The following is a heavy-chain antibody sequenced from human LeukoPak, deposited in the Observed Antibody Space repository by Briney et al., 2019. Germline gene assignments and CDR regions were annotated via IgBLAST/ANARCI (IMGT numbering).Heavy chain of an antibody. CDR1: GYTFTGYY. V-gene: IGHV1-2*04. CDR3: ARVRGVTSTSYYGMDV. J-gene: IGHJ6*02. CDR2: INPNSGGT. D-gene: IGHD3-10*01. Sequence: ASVKVSCKASGYTFTGYYIHWVRQAPGQGLEWMGWINPNSGGTNYAQKFQGWVTMTRDTSISTAYMELSRLRSDDTAVYYCARVRGVTSTSYYGMDVWGQGTTVTVSS.